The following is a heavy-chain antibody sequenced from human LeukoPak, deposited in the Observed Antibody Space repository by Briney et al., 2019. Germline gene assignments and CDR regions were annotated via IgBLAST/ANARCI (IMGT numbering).Heavy chain of an antibody. V-gene: IGHV4-38-2*02. CDR3: ARDGGDYFY. CDR1: GYSISSGYY. Sequence: SETLSLTCSVSGYSISSGYYWGWIRQPPGKGLEWIGNIYHGGSTYYNSSLKSRVTMSVDTSKNQFSLQLSSVTAADTAVYYCARDGGDYFYWGQGTLVTVSS. CDR2: IYHGGST. J-gene: IGHJ4*02. D-gene: IGHD4-17*01.